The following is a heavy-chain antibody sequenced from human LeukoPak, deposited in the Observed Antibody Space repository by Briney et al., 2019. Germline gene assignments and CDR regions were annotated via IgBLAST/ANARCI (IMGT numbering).Heavy chain of an antibody. Sequence: KAGGSLRLSCAASGFTFSTYNMNWVRQAPAKGLEWVSSIGSSSNYIYYAGSVKGRFTISRDNAKNSLYLQMNSLRAEDTDVYYCARDVGASAPDAFDIWGQGTMVTVSS. V-gene: IGHV3-21*01. J-gene: IGHJ3*02. CDR1: GFTFSTYN. CDR2: IGSSSNYI. CDR3: ARDVGASAPDAFDI. D-gene: IGHD1-26*01.